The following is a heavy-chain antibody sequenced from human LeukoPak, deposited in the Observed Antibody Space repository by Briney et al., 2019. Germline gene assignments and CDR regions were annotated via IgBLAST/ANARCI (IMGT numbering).Heavy chain of an antibody. D-gene: IGHD3-10*01. Sequence: PSETLSLTCTVSGGSISSSSYYWGWIRQPPGKGLEWIGSIYYSGSTYYNPSLKSRVTISVDTSKNQFSLKLSSVTAADTAVYYCARRDGSGGYCRQGTLLTVSS. J-gene: IGHJ4*02. CDR3: ARRDGSGGY. V-gene: IGHV4-39*07. CDR1: GGSISSSSYY. CDR2: IYYSGST.